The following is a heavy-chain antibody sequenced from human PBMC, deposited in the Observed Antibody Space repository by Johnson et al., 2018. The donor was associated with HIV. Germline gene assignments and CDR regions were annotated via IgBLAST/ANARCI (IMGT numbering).Heavy chain of an antibody. CDR1: RFTFSDYY. CDR3: ARVGQLARTHAFDI. CDR2: ISSSGDRA. D-gene: IGHD6-13*01. Sequence: VQLVESGGGLIQPGGSLRLSCAASRFTFSDYYMTWIRQAPGKGLEYVSAISSSGDRAYYADSVKGRFVMSRDNSQNTVYLQRNSIRAEDTAVYYCARVGQLARTHAFDIWGQGTMVTVSS. V-gene: IGHV3-64*07. J-gene: IGHJ3*02.